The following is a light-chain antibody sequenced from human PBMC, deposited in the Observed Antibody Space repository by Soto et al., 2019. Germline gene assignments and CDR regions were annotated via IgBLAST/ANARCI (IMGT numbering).Light chain of an antibody. V-gene: IGLV2-14*01. Sequence: QSVLTQPASVSGSPGQSITISCTGTSSDVGGYNYVSWYQQHPGKAPKLMIYDVSNRPSGVSNRFSGSKSGNTASLTISGLQAEDEADYYCNAYPSSSTLVVFGGGTKVTVL. CDR3: NAYPSSSTLVV. CDR1: SSDVGGYNY. CDR2: DVS. J-gene: IGLJ2*01.